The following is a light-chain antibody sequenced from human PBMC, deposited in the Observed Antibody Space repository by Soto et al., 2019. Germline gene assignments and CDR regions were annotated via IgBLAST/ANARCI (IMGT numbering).Light chain of an antibody. J-gene: IGLJ2*01. Sequence: SYELTQPPSVSVAPGQAARITCEGKNIGGKSVQWYQQRPGQAPMMVIYDDSDRPAGIPARFSGSNSGNTATLTISRVEAGDEADYYCAAWDDSLNVPVLGGGTKLTVL. V-gene: IGLV3-21*02. CDR3: AAWDDSLNVPV. CDR1: NIGGKS. CDR2: DDS.